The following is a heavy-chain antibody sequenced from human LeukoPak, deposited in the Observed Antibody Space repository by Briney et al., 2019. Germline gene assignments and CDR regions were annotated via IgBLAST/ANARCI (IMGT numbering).Heavy chain of an antibody. D-gene: IGHD6-19*01. J-gene: IGHJ4*02. CDR3: ARHVAGAFFDY. Sequence: SETLSLTCTVSGGSISSYYWSWIRQPPEKGLEWIGYIYTSGSTNYNPSLKSRVTISVDTSKNQFSLKLSSVTAADTAVYYCARHVAGAFFDYWGQGTLVTVSS. V-gene: IGHV4-4*09. CDR2: IYTSGST. CDR1: GGSISSYY.